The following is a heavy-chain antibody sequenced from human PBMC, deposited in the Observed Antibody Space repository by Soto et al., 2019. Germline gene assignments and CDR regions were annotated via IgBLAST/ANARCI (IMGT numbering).Heavy chain of an antibody. Sequence: ASVEVSCKXSGYTLTELSMHWVRQAPGKGLEWMGGFDPEDGETIYAQKFQGRVTMTEDTSTDTAYMELSSLRSEDTAVYYCATDLYVYYYDSSGMTRNYWGQGTLVTVSS. CDR3: ATDLYVYYYDSSGMTRNY. D-gene: IGHD3-22*01. CDR1: GYTLTELS. J-gene: IGHJ4*02. V-gene: IGHV1-24*01. CDR2: FDPEDGET.